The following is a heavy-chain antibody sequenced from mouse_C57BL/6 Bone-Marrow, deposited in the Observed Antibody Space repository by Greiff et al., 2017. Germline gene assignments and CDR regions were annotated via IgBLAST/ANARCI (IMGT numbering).Heavy chain of an antibody. V-gene: IGHV1-69*01. J-gene: IGHJ4*01. CDR1: GYTFTSYW. Sequence: QVQLQQPGAELVMPGASVKLSCKASGYTFTSYWMHWVKQRPGQGLEWIGEIDPSDSYTNYNQKFKGKSTLTVDKSSSTAYMQLSSLTSEDAAVYYCARRGVITTVVGDYYAMDYWGQGTSVTVSS. CDR2: IDPSDSYT. CDR3: ARRGVITTVVGDYYAMDY. D-gene: IGHD1-1*01.